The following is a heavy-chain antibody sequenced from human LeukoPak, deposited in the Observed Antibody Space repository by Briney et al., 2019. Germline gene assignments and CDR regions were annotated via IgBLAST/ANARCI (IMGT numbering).Heavy chain of an antibody. J-gene: IGHJ4*02. V-gene: IGHV3-23*01. CDR2: ISGSGGST. D-gene: IGHD3-3*01. CDR1: GFTFSSYA. Sequence: GGSLRLSCAASGFTFSSYAMSWVRQAPGKGLEWGSAISGSGGSTYHADSVKGRFTISRDNSKNTLYLQMNSLRAEDTAVYYCANPPFWSGYDYYFDYWGRGTLVTVSS. CDR3: ANPPFWSGYDYYFDY.